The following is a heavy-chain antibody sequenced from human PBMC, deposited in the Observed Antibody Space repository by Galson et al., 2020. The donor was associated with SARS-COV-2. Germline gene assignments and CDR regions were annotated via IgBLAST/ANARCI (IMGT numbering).Heavy chain of an antibody. J-gene: IGHJ6*02. Sequence: ASVKVSCKASGYTFTDYYIHWVRQAPGQGLEWMGWVNPKSGGTKEAQKFQGRVTMTRDTSISTAYMELSRLRSDDTAVYYCARLRYDDILTGYIEDVWGQGTMVTVS. CDR1: GYTFTDYY. V-gene: IGHV1-2*02. CDR3: ARLRYDDILTGYIEDV. CDR2: VNPKSGGT. D-gene: IGHD3-9*01.